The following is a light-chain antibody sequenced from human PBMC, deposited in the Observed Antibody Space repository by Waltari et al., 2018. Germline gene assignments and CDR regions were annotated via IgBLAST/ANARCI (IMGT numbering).Light chain of an antibody. CDR3: QQHNNWPYT. V-gene: IGKV3-15*01. CDR1: QSVSSN. J-gene: IGKJ2*01. CDR2: GAS. Sequence: EIVMTQSPVTLSVSPGERATPSCRASQSVSSNLAWYQQRPGQAPRRLIYGASTRATGVPARLSGSGSGTEFTLTISSLQSEDFAVYYCQQHNNWPYTFGQGTTVEI.